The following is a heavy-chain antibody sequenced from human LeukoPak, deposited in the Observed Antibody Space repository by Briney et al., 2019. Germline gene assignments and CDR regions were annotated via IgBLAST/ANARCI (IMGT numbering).Heavy chain of an antibody. D-gene: IGHD6-13*01. CDR3: VRSSSWSNFDY. J-gene: IGHJ4*02. CDR2: IKEDGSEK. CDR1: GFTFSSYW. V-gene: IGHV3-7*05. Sequence: PGGSLRLSCAASGFTFSSYWMSWVRQAPGKGLEWVANIKEDGSEKHYVDSVKGRFTTSRDNAKNSLYLQMSSLRGGDTAVYYCVRSSSWSNFDYWGQGTLVTVSS.